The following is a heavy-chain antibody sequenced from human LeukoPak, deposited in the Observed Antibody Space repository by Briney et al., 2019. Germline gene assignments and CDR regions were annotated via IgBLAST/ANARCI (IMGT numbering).Heavy chain of an antibody. Sequence: PSETLSLTCTVSGYSISSGYYWGWIRPPPGKGLEWIGSIYHSGSTYYNPSLKSRVTISVDTSKNQFSLKLSSVTAADTAVYYCARVYYDFWSGYYESGGWFDPWGQGTLVTVSS. CDR1: GYSISSGYY. CDR2: IYHSGST. CDR3: ARVYYDFWSGYYESGGWFDP. J-gene: IGHJ5*02. V-gene: IGHV4-38-2*02. D-gene: IGHD3-3*01.